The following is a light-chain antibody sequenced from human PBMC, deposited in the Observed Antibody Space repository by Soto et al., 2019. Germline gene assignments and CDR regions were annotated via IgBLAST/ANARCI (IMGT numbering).Light chain of an antibody. CDR1: QSVSNSY. CDR2: AAS. J-gene: IGKJ1*01. Sequence: EIVLTQSPGTLSLSPGERATLSCRASQSVSNSYLAWYQQKPGQAPRLLIYAASSRATGIPDRFSGSGSGTDFTLTIGGLEPEDFAVYYCQQYASSRSFGQGTKVEIK. CDR3: QQYASSRS. V-gene: IGKV3-20*01.